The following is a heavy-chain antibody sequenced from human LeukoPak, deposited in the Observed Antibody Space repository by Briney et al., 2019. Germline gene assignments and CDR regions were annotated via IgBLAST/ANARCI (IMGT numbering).Heavy chain of an antibody. CDR1: GFTFSSYA. D-gene: IGHD1-26*01. V-gene: IGHV3-30-3*01. CDR3: ARAEWELLGQVES. Sequence: GGSLRLSCAASGFTFSSYAMHWVRQAPGKGLEWVAVISYDGSNKYYADSVKGRFTISRDNSKNTLYLQMNSLRAEDTAVYYCARAEWELLGQVESWGQGTLVTVSS. CDR2: ISYDGSNK. J-gene: IGHJ5*01.